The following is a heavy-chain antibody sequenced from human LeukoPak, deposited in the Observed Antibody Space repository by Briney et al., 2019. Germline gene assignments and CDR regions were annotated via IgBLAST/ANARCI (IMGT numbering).Heavy chain of an antibody. J-gene: IGHJ4*02. CDR3: ARVAGRWLPARYFDY. Sequence: SETLSLTCTVSGGSIISHYWSWIRQPPGKGLEWIGYIYYSGSTNYNPSLKSRVTISVDTSKNQFPLKLSSVTAADTAVYYCARVAGRWLPARYFDYWGQGTLVTVSS. D-gene: IGHD5-24*01. CDR2: IYYSGST. V-gene: IGHV4-59*11. CDR1: GGSIISHY.